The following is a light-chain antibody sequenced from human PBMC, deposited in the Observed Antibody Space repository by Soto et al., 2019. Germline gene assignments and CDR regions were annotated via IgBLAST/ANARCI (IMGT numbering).Light chain of an antibody. CDR1: QSISSTS. CDR2: GAS. V-gene: IGKV3-20*01. CDR3: QQYGSSIT. Sequence: EIVLTQSPGTLSLSPGERATLSCRASQSISSTSLAWYQQKPGQAPRLLICGASSRATGIPDRFSGSGSGTDFTLSISSLEPEDFAGYYCQQYGSSITFGQGTRLEIK. J-gene: IGKJ5*01.